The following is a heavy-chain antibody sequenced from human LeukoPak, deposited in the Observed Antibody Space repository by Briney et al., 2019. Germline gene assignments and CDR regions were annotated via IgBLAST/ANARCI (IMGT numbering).Heavy chain of an antibody. CDR3: ARDAGYSSSLDWTYYYYGMDV. Sequence: PGGSLRLSCAASGFTFSSYAMSWVRQAPGKGLEWVSAISGSGGSTYYADSVKGRFTISRDNSKNTLYLQMNSLRAEDTAVYYCARDAGYSSSLDWTYYYYGMDVWGQGTTVTVSS. CDR1: GFTFSSYA. CDR2: ISGSGGST. D-gene: IGHD6-13*01. V-gene: IGHV3-23*01. J-gene: IGHJ6*02.